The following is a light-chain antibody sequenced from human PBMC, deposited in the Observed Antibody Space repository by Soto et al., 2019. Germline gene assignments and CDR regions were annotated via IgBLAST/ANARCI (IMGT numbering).Light chain of an antibody. CDR2: KAS. V-gene: IGKV1-5*03. CDR1: QTISSW. CDR3: QHYNSYSEA. J-gene: IGKJ1*01. Sequence: DIQMTQSPSTLSGSVGARVTITCRASQTISSWLAWYQQKPGKAPKLLIYKASTLKSGVPSRFSGSGSGTEFTLTISSLQPDDFATYYGQHYNSYSEAFGQGTKVEL.